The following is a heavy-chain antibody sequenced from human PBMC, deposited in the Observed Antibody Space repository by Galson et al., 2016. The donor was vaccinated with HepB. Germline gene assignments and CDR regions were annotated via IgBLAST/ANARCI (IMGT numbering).Heavy chain of an antibody. CDR2: IYWDDDK. V-gene: IGHV2-5*02. CDR3: AHGNYEILTGYFFKS. CDR1: GFSLSTSGVY. J-gene: IGHJ5*02. Sequence: LVKPTQTLTLTCTFSGFSLSTSGVYVGWIRQPPGKALDWLALIYWDDDKRYSPSLKSRLTITKDPSKNQVVLSMTNMDPVDTATYYCAHGNYEILTGYFFKSWGQGTLVTVSS. D-gene: IGHD3-9*01.